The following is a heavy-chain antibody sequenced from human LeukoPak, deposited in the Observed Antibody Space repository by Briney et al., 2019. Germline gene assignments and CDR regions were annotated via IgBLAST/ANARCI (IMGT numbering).Heavy chain of an antibody. V-gene: IGHV2-5*01. CDR1: GFSLSTRGMY. Sequence: SGPTVVKPTQTLTLTCTFSGFSLSTRGMYVGWIRQPPGKALEWLALIYWNDDKRYTPSMKSRTTITNDTSKHQVVLTMTNMHPVDTATYYCAHRNTDYRAFDIWGQGTMVTVSS. D-gene: IGHD4-11*01. J-gene: IGHJ3*02. CDR3: AHRNTDYRAFDI. CDR2: IYWNDDK.